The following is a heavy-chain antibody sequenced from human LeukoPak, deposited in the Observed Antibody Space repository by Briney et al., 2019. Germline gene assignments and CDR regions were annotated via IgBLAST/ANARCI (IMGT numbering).Heavy chain of an antibody. CDR1: GFTFSSYE. Sequence: GWSLILSCAASGFTFSSYEMNWVRQAPGKGLEWVSYISSSGSTIYYADSVKGRFTISRDNAKNSLYLQMNSLRAEDTAVYYCAGVVEAAATPIYYMDVWGKGTTVTVSS. V-gene: IGHV3-48*03. D-gene: IGHD6-13*01. J-gene: IGHJ6*03. CDR2: ISSSGSTI. CDR3: AGVVEAAATPIYYMDV.